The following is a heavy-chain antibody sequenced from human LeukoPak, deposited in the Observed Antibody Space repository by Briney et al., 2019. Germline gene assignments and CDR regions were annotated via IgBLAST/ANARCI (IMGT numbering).Heavy chain of an antibody. CDR1: GYTFTSYD. V-gene: IGHV1-8*01. CDR2: MNPNSGNT. D-gene: IGHD3-10*01. Sequence: ASVKVSCKASGYTFTSYDINWVRQATGQGLEWMGWMNPNSGNTVYAQKFHGRVTITMNTSISTAYMELSSLRSEATAVYYCARVPYYGSGSFYYYYGMDVWGQGTTVTVSS. CDR3: ARVPYYGSGSFYYYYGMDV. J-gene: IGHJ6*02.